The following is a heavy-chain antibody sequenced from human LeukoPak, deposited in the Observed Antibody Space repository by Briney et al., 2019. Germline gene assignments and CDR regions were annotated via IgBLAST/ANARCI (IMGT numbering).Heavy chain of an antibody. V-gene: IGHV4-34*01. J-gene: IGHJ4*02. Sequence: SETLSLTCAVYGGXFSGYYXSWIRQPPXXXXXXXXXIXHXXXXKYKPSLKSRVTISVDTSKNQFSLKLSSVTAADTAVYYCARRIQLWATYYYGSGSYYRPFDYWGQGTLVTVSS. CDR1: GGXFSGYY. D-gene: IGHD3-10*01. CDR3: ARRIQLWATYYYGSGSYYRPFDY. CDR2: IXHXXXX.